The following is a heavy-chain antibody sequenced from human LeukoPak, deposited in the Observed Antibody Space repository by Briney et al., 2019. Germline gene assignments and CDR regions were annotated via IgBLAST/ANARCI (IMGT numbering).Heavy chain of an antibody. CDR3: ARVRVRGQLVRGFDP. CDR2: IYYSGST. V-gene: IGHV4-39*07. Sequence: PSETLSLTCNVSGGSITSNTNYWGWIRQPPGKGLEWIGTIYYSGSTNYNPSLKSRVTISVDTSKNQFSLKLSSVTAADTAVYYCARVRVRGQLVRGFDPWGQGTLVTVSS. CDR1: GGSITSNTNY. D-gene: IGHD6-6*01. J-gene: IGHJ5*02.